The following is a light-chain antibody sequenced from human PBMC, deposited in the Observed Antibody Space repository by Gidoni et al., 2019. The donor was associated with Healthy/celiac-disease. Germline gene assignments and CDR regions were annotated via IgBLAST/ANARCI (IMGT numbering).Light chain of an antibody. Sequence: YELTQPPSVSVSPGQTASITCSGDKLGDKYACWYQQKPGQSPVLVIYQDSKRPSGIPERFSGSNSGNTATLTISGTQAMDEDDYYCQAWGSSTVVFGGGTKLTVL. CDR1: KLGDKY. V-gene: IGLV3-1*01. CDR2: QDS. J-gene: IGLJ2*01. CDR3: QAWGSSTVV.